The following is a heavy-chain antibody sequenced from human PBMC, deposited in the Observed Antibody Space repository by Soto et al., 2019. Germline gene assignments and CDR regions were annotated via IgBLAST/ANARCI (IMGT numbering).Heavy chain of an antibody. CDR2: ITEDGRET. CDR3: ASTRGY. Sequence: EVLVVESGGGLVQPGGSLRLSCAVSGFTFSGGYWMKWVRQAPGKGLEWVATITEDGRETYYVDSVKGRFTISRDSAKNSLYLQTNSLRVEDTAVYYCASTRGYWGQGTLVTVSS. V-gene: IGHV3-7*03. D-gene: IGHD3-3*01. J-gene: IGHJ4*02. CDR1: GFTFSGGYW.